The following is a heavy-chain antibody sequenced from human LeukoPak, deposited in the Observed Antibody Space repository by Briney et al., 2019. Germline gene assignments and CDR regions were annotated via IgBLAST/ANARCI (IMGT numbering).Heavy chain of an antibody. CDR2: IRSKAYGGTT. Sequence: GRXLRLSCTASGFTFGDYAMSWFRQAPGKGLEWVGFIRSKAYGGTTEYAASVKGRFTISRDDSKSIAYLQMNSLKTEDTAVYYCTRDTLLRYFDWFVPFDYWGQGTLVTVSS. CDR1: GFTFGDYA. V-gene: IGHV3-49*03. J-gene: IGHJ4*02. CDR3: TRDTLLRYFDWFVPFDY. D-gene: IGHD3-9*01.